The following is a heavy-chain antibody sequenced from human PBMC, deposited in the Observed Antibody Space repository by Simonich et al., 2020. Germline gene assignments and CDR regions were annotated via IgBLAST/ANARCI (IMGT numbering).Heavy chain of an antibody. Sequence: QVQLQESGPGLVKPSETLSLTCAVSGYSISSGYYWGWIRQPPGKGLEWIGSIYHSGSTNDNPSLKSRVTLSVDTSKNQFSLKLSSVTAADTAVYYCARLAPGYSGSYPEYFQHWGQAPWSPSPQ. CDR3: ARLAPGYSGSYPEYFQH. J-gene: IGHJ1*01. D-gene: IGHD1-26*01. V-gene: IGHV4-38-2*01. CDR1: GYSISSGYY. CDR2: IYHSGST.